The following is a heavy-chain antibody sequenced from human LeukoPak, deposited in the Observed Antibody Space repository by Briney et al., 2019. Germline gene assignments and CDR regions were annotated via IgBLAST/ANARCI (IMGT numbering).Heavy chain of an antibody. CDR3: ARAGSRIVGATELGY. D-gene: IGHD1-26*01. J-gene: IGHJ4*02. Sequence: GASVKVSCKASGYTFTSYGISWVRQAPGQGLEWMGWISAYNGNTNYAQKFQGRVTMTRDMSTSTVYMELSSLRSEDTAVYYCARAGSRIVGATELGYWGQGTLVTVSS. CDR2: ISAYNGNT. V-gene: IGHV1-18*01. CDR1: GYTFTSYG.